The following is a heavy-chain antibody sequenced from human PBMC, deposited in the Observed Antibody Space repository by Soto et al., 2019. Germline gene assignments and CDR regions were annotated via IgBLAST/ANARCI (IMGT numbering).Heavy chain of an antibody. V-gene: IGHV3-23*01. CDR3: AKDLPDSSGYYYFDY. D-gene: IGHD3-22*01. CDR1: GFTFRNNV. CDR2: ISGSGGST. Sequence: PGGSLRLSCAASGFTFRNNVLSWVRQAPGKGLDWVSAISGSGGSTYYADSVKGRFTISRDNSKNTLYLQMNSLRAEDTAVYYCAKDLPDSSGYYYFDYWGQGTLVTVSS. J-gene: IGHJ4*02.